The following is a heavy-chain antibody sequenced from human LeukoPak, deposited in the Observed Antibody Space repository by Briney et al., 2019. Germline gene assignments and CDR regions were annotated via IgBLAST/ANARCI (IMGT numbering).Heavy chain of an antibody. CDR1: GGSISSYY. Sequence: SETLSLTCTVSGGSISSYYWSWIRQPPGKGLEWIGYIYYSGSTNYNPSLKSRVTISVDTPKNQFSLKLSSVTAADTAVYYCAREAVIAAAGTGGLNWFDPWGQGTLVTVSS. V-gene: IGHV4-59*01. CDR2: IYYSGST. D-gene: IGHD6-13*01. CDR3: AREAVIAAAGTGGLNWFDP. J-gene: IGHJ5*02.